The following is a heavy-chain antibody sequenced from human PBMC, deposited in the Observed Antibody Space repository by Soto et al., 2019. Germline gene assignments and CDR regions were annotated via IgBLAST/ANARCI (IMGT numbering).Heavy chain of an antibody. CDR2: ISAYNGNT. CDR1: GYTFTSYG. Sequence: ASVKVSCKASGYTFTSYGISWVRQAPGQGLEWIGWISAYNGNTNYAQKLQGRVTMTTDTSTSTAYMELRSLRSDDTAVYYCARGGPGFNCISTSCYSYYGLDVWGQGTTVTVSS. CDR3: ARGGPGFNCISTSCYSYYGLDV. D-gene: IGHD2-2*01. V-gene: IGHV1-18*01. J-gene: IGHJ6*02.